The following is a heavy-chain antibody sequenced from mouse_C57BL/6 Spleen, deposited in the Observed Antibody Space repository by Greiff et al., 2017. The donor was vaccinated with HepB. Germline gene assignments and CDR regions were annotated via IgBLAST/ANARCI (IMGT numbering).Heavy chain of an antibody. CDR1: GYSFTDYN. J-gene: IGHJ4*01. V-gene: IGHV1-39*01. CDR3: ARSTTVVADSYAMDY. Sequence: EVQLQQSGPELVQPGASVTISCKASGYSFTDYNMNWVKQSNGKSLEWIGVINPNYGTTSYNQKFKGKATLTVEQSSSTAYMQLNSLTSEDSAVYYCARSTTVVADSYAMDYWGQGTSVTFSS. D-gene: IGHD1-1*01. CDR2: INPNYGTT.